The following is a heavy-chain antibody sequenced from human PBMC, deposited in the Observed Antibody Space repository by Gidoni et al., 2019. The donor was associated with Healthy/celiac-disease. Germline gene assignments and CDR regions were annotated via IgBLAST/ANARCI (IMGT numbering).Heavy chain of an antibody. Sequence: EVQLVESGGGLVQPGGSLRLSCAASGFTFSSYWMHWVRQAPGKGLVWVSRINSDGSSTSYADSVKGRFTISRDNAKNTLYLQMNSLRAEDTAVYYCAIVYPQVQGPYGWGQGTLVTVSS. J-gene: IGHJ4*02. CDR2: INSDGSST. CDR3: AIVYPQVQGPYG. V-gene: IGHV3-74*01. D-gene: IGHD3-10*01. CDR1: GFTFSSYW.